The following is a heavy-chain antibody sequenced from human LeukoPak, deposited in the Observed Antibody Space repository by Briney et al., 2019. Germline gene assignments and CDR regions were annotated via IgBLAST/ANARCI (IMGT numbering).Heavy chain of an antibody. CDR2: ISGSGGST. CDR3: APPAGVAGFYYFDY. V-gene: IGHV3-23*01. CDR1: GFTFSSYA. Sequence: PGGSLRLSCAASGFTFSSYAMSWVSQAPGKGLEWVSAISGSGGSTYYADSVKGRFTISRDNSKNTLYLQTNSLRAEDTAVYYCAPPAGVAGFYYFDYWGQGTLVTVSS. J-gene: IGHJ4*02. D-gene: IGHD6-19*01.